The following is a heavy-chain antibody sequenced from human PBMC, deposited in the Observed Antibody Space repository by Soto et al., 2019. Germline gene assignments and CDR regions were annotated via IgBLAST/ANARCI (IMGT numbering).Heavy chain of an antibody. Sequence: QVQLVQSGAEVKKPGSSVTVSCKASGGTFSSYAISWVRQAPGQGLEWMGGIIPIFGTANYAQKFQGRVTITADESTSTAYMELSSLRSEDTAVYYCASPYGDVFPHYYYGMDVWGQGTTVTVSS. CDR1: GGTFSSYA. CDR3: ASPYGDVFPHYYYGMDV. D-gene: IGHD4-17*01. J-gene: IGHJ6*02. V-gene: IGHV1-69*01. CDR2: IIPIFGTA.